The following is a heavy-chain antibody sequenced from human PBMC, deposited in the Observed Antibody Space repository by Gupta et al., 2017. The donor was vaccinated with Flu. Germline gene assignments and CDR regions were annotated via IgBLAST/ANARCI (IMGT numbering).Heavy chain of an antibody. CDR2: IWYDGSNK. CDR1: GFTFSSYG. J-gene: IGHJ2*01. CDR3: ARERQWLVKSWYFDL. D-gene: IGHD6-19*01. Sequence: QVQLVESGGGVVQPGRSLRLSCAASGFTFSSYGMHWVRQAPGKGLEWVAVIWYDGSNKYYADSVKGRFTISRDNSKNTLYLQMNSLRAEDTAVYYCARERQWLVKSWYFDLWGRGTLVTVSS. V-gene: IGHV3-33*01.